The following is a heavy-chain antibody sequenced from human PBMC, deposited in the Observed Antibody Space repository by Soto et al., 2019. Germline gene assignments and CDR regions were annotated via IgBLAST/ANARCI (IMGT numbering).Heavy chain of an antibody. J-gene: IGHJ4*02. D-gene: IGHD3-10*01. V-gene: IGHV1-69*04. CDR3: AREGDYYGSGSYYTI. CDR1: GGTFSSYT. Sequence: ASVKVSCKASGGTFSSYTISWVRQAPGQGLEWMGRIIPILGIANYAQKFRGRVTITADKSTSTAYMELSSLRSEDTAVYYCAREGDYYGSGSYYTIWGQGTLVTVSS. CDR2: IIPILGIA.